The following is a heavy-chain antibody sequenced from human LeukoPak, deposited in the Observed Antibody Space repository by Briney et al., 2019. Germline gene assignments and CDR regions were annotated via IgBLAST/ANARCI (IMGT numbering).Heavy chain of an antibody. CDR3: VRGGFGEFNN. J-gene: IGHJ4*02. CDR1: GGSISSGSYY. CDR2: IYASGST. D-gene: IGHD3-10*01. V-gene: IGHV4-61*02. Sequence: SETLSLTCTVSGGSISSGSYYWSWIRQPAGKGLKWIGRIYASGSTNYNPSLKSRVTISVDTSRNQSSLKLSSVTAADTAVYYCVRGGFGEFNNWGQGTLVTVSS.